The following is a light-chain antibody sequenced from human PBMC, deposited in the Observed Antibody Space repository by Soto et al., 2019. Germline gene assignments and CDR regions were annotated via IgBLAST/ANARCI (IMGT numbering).Light chain of an antibody. CDR1: QRVSNNY. CDR2: AAS. V-gene: IGKV3-20*01. Sequence: ENVLTQSPGTLSLSPGERATLSCRASQRVSNNYLAWYQQKPGQAPRPLIYAASTRATGIPDRFSGSGSGTDFTLTISRLEPEDFATYYCQQSYSTPYTFGQGTKLEIK. J-gene: IGKJ2*01. CDR3: QQSYSTPYT.